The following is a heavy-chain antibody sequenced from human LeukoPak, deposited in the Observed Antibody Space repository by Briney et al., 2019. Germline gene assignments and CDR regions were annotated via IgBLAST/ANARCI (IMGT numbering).Heavy chain of an antibody. CDR1: GGSVSSYY. Sequence: SETQSLTCTVSGGSVSSYYWSWVRQPPGKGLEWIGYIYYSGSTNYNPSLKSRVTISVDTSKNQFSLKLSSVTAADTAVYYCASGPVSYSSGWYFNLWGQGTLVTVSS. J-gene: IGHJ5*02. D-gene: IGHD6-19*01. V-gene: IGHV4-59*02. CDR2: IYYSGST. CDR3: ASGPVSYSSGWYFNL.